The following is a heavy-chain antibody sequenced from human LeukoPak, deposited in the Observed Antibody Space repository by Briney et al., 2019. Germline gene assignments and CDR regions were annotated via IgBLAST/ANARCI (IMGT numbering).Heavy chain of an antibody. Sequence: GGSLRLSCAAPGFTFTSYGMHWVRQAPGKGLEWVALITYDGYYKYYSDSVKGRFTISSDTSKNTMYLQMNSLRAEDTAVYYCARDLSPVVRASPMGYWGQGTLVTVSS. D-gene: IGHD3-10*01. V-gene: IGHV3-30*03. CDR3: ARDLSPVVRASPMGY. CDR1: GFTFTSYG. CDR2: ITYDGYYK. J-gene: IGHJ4*02.